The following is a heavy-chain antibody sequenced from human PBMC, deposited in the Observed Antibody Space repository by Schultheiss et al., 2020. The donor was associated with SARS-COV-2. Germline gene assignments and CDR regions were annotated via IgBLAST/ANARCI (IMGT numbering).Heavy chain of an antibody. Sequence: ASVKVSCKASGGTFSSYAISWVRQAPGQGLEWLGWISPYNGDTNYAESFQGRATMTTDTSTRTAYMELRSLRSDDTAVYYCARAATFYYDSKMSYWGQGTLVTVSS. D-gene: IGHD3-22*01. V-gene: IGHV1-18*01. CDR2: ISPYNGDT. CDR1: GGTFSSYA. CDR3: ARAATFYYDSKMSY. J-gene: IGHJ4*02.